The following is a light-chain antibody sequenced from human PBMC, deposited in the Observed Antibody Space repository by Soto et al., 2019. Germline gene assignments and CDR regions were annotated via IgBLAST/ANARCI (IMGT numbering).Light chain of an antibody. CDR1: QSISNY. CDR3: QQSYSTPWT. V-gene: IGKV1-39*01. CDR2: AAS. Sequence: DLQMTQSPSSLSASVGDRVTITCRASQSISNYLSWYQQIPGKAPKLLIYAASTLRSGVSRSGVXSXSSGSGSGTDFTLTISSLQPEDFATYYCQQSYSTPWTFGQGTKVEIK. J-gene: IGKJ1*01.